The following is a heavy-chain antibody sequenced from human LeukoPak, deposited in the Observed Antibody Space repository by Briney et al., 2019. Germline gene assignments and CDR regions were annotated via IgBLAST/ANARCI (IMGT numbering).Heavy chain of an antibody. CDR2: IYYSGST. V-gene: IGHV4-31*03. CDR1: GGSISSGGYY. CDR3: ATIAVAGTSDY. D-gene: IGHD6-19*01. J-gene: IGHJ4*02. Sequence: SETLSLTCTVSGGSISSGGYYWSWIRQHPGKGLEWIGYIYYSGSTYYNPSLKSRVTISVDTSKNQFSLKLSSVTAADTAVYYCATIAVAGTSDYWGQGTLVTVSS.